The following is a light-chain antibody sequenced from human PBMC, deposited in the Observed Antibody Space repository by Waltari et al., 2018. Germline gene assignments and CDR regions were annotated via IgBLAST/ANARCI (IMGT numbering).Light chain of an antibody. CDR3: CSYAGHSTYV. V-gene: IGLV2-23*02. CDR1: STDVGNSNL. Sequence: QSALTQPASVSGSPGQPITISCTGPSTDVGNSNLVPWYQQHPGKAPNLMIYEVSQRPSGVSNRFSGSKSGNTASLTISGLQHEDETDYYCCSYAGHSTYVFGTGTKVTVL. J-gene: IGLJ1*01. CDR2: EVS.